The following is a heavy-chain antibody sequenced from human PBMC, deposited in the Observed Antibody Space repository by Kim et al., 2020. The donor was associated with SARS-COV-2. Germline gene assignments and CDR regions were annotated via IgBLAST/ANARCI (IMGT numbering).Heavy chain of an antibody. V-gene: IGHV1-46*01. CDR1: GYTFTSYY. CDR2: INPSGGST. D-gene: IGHD2-15*01. Sequence: ASVKVSCKASGYTFTSYYMHWVRQAPGQGLEWMGIINPSGGSTSYAQKFQGRVTMTRDTSTSTVYMELSSLRSEDTAVYYCARDRREYIVVVVAATENWFDPWGQGTLVTVSS. CDR3: ARDRREYIVVVVAATENWFDP. J-gene: IGHJ5*02.